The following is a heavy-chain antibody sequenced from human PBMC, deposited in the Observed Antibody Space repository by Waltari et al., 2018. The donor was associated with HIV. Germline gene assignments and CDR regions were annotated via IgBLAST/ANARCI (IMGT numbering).Heavy chain of an antibody. V-gene: IGHV5-51*01. CDR3: ASSIRAMTTVTTWGAFDI. Sequence: EVQLVQSGAEVKKPGESLKISCKGSGYSFTSYWIGWVRQMPGKGLEWMGIIYPGDSDTRYSPSFQGQVTISADKSISTAYLQWSSLKASDTAMYYCASSIRAMTTVTTWGAFDIWGQGTMVTVSS. D-gene: IGHD4-17*01. J-gene: IGHJ3*02. CDR1: GYSFTSYW. CDR2: IYPGDSDT.